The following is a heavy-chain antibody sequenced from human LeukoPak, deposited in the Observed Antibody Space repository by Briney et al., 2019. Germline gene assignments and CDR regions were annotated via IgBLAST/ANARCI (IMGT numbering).Heavy chain of an antibody. CDR3: AREGAAAGLFDY. V-gene: IGHV1-69*01. CDR1: GGTFSSYA. J-gene: IGHJ4*02. D-gene: IGHD6-13*01. Sequence: SVKVSCKSSGGTFSSYAISWVRQAPGQGHEWMGGIIPIFGTANYAQKFQGRVTITADESTSTAYMELSSLRSEDTAVYYCAREGAAAGLFDYWGQGTLVTVSS. CDR2: IIPIFGTA.